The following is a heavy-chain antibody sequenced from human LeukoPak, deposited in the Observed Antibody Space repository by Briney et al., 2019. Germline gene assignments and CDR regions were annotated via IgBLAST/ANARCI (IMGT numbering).Heavy chain of an antibody. CDR2: INPNSGGT. CDR1: GYTFTGYY. J-gene: IGHJ5*02. D-gene: IGHD1-7*01. Sequence: GASVKVSCKASGYTFTGYYMHWVRQAPGQGLEWMGWINPNSGGTNYAQKFQGRVTMTRDTSISTAYMELSRLRSDDTAVYYCARGKNNWNYRSWFDPWGQGTLVTVSS. V-gene: IGHV1-2*02. CDR3: ARGKNNWNYRSWFDP.